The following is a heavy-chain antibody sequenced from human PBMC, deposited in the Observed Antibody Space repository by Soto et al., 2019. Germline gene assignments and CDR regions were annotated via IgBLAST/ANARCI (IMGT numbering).Heavy chain of an antibody. CDR1: GGSISRSYW. J-gene: IGHJ4*02. CDR2: IYHTGTT. V-gene: IGHV4-4*02. Sequence: QVQLQESGPGLVKPSGTLSLTCAVSGGSISRSYWWSCVRQPPGKGLEWIGEIYHTGTTNYNPSLKSRVTISLDKSKNQFSLKLSSVTAADTAVYYCAARGDGNPRLDYWGQGTLVTVSS. D-gene: IGHD3-10*01. CDR3: AARGDGNPRLDY.